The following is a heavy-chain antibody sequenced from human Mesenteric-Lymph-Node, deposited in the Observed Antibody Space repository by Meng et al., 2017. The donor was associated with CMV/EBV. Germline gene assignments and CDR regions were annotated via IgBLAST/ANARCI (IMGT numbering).Heavy chain of an antibody. D-gene: IGHD5-18*01. Sequence: GGSLRLSCAASGFTFSSYEMNWVRQAPGKGLEWVSYITSSGNTIYYADSVKGRFTISRDNSKNSLYLQMNSLRAEDTALYYCAKDSEPNVDTAMAVDYWGQGTLVTVSS. CDR3: AKDSEPNVDTAMAVDY. CDR2: ITSSGNTI. J-gene: IGHJ4*02. CDR1: GFTFSSYE. V-gene: IGHV3-48*03.